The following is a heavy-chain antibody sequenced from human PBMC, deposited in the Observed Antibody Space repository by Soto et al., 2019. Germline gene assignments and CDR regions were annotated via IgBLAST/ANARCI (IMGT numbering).Heavy chain of an antibody. D-gene: IGHD3-16*02. Sequence: SETLSLTCTVSGGSISSSSYYWGWIRQPPGKGLEWIGSIYYSGSTYYNPSLKSRVTISVDTSKNQFSLKLSSVTAADTAVYYCARVRRVITFGGVIVRNWFDPWGQGTLVTVSS. J-gene: IGHJ5*02. CDR1: GGSISSSSYY. CDR2: IYYSGST. CDR3: ARVRRVITFGGVIVRNWFDP. V-gene: IGHV4-39*07.